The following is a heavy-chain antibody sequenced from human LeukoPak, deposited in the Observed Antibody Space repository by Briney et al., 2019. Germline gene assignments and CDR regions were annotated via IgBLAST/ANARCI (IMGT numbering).Heavy chain of an antibody. CDR3: AREGEDYDFWSGYFRAEYFQH. V-gene: IGHV4-61*02. CDR1: GGSISSSSYY. D-gene: IGHD3-3*01. Sequence: PSETLSLTCTVSGGSISSSSYYWSWIRQPAGKGLEWIGRIYTSGSTNYNPSLKSRVTISVDTSKNQFSLKLSSVTAADTAVYYCAREGEDYDFWSGYFRAEYFQHWGQGTLVTVSS. CDR2: IYTSGST. J-gene: IGHJ1*01.